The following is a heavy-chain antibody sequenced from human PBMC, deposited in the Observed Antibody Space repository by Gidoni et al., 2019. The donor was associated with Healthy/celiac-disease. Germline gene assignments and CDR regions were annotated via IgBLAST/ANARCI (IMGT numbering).Heavy chain of an antibody. CDR2: IRSKAYGGTT. CDR3: TRAGPAGKLFYYYYYMDV. V-gene: IGHV3-49*04. CDR1: GFTFGDYA. D-gene: IGHD6-13*01. J-gene: IGHJ6*03. Sequence: EVQLVESGGGLVQPGRSLRLSCTASGFTFGDYAMSWVRQAPGKGLEWVGFIRSKAYGGTTEYAASVKGRFTISRDDSKSIAYLQMNSLKTEDTAVYYCTRAGPAGKLFYYYYYMDVWGKGTTVTVSS.